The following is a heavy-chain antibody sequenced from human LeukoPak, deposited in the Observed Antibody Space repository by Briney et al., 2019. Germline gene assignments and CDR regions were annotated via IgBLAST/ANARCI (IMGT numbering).Heavy chain of an antibody. D-gene: IGHD2-2*01. CDR2: IYWDDDK. J-gene: IGHJ4*02. CDR1: GFSLSYGAVG. CDR3: AHRMYSASWGF. V-gene: IGHV2-5*02. Sequence: SGPTLVNPTATLTLTCTFYGFSLSYGAVGVGWIRQPLGKALEWLALIYWDDDKRYSPSQRSRLTVTKDTSKNQVVLTMTNVDPADTGTYYWAHRMYSASWGFWGQGTLVTVSS.